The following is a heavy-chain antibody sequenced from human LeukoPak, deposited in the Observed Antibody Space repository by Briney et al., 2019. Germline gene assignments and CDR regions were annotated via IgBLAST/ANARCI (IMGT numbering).Heavy chain of an antibody. Sequence: PSETPSLTCTVSGGSISNYYWSWLRQPPGKGLEWIGTIYYSGSTSNNPSLKSRVTISVDVSKNQFSLTLSSMTAADTAIYYCARGVGGVGTFWGQGILVTVSS. D-gene: IGHD2-8*02. CDR1: GGSISNYY. CDR3: ARGVGGVGTF. V-gene: IGHV4-59*01. CDR2: IYYSGST. J-gene: IGHJ4*02.